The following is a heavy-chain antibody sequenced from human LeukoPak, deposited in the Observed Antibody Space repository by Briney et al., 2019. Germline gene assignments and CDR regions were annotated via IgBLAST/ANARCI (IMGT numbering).Heavy chain of an antibody. CDR2: ISGSGGST. V-gene: IGHV3-23*01. CDR3: AKDGVLRGVIPIQFDY. D-gene: IGHD3-10*01. Sequence: PGGSPRLSCAASGFTFSSYAMSWVRQAPGKGLEWVSAISGSGGSTHYADSVKGRFTISRDNSKNTLYMQMNSLRAEDTAVYYCAKDGVLRGVIPIQFDYWGQGTLVTVSS. J-gene: IGHJ4*02. CDR1: GFTFSSYA.